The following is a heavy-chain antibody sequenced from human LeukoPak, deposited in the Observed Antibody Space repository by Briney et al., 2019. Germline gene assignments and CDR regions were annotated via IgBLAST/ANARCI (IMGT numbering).Heavy chain of an antibody. CDR1: GGSFSGYY. CDR3: ARDRHYSSSYLYDY. Sequence: SETLSLTCAVYGGSFSGYYWSWIRQPPGKGLEWIGEINHSGSTNYNPSLKSRVTISVDTSKNQFSLKLSSVTAADTAVYYCARDRHYSSSYLYDYWGQGTLVTVSS. D-gene: IGHD6-6*01. J-gene: IGHJ4*02. CDR2: INHSGST. V-gene: IGHV4-34*01.